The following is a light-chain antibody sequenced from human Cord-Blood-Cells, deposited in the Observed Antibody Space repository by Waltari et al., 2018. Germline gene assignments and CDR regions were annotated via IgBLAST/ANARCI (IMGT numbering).Light chain of an antibody. Sequence: EIVLTQSPATLSLSPVERATLSCRASQSVSSYLAWYQQKPGQAPRLLIYDASNRATGIPARFSGSGSGTDFTLTISSLEPEDFAVYYCQQRSNLPPTFGPGTKVDIK. J-gene: IGKJ3*01. CDR2: DAS. V-gene: IGKV3-11*01. CDR1: QSVSSY. CDR3: QQRSNLPPT.